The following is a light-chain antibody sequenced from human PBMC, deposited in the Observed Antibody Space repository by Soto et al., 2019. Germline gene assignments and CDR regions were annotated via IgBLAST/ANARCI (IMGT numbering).Light chain of an antibody. Sequence: QSVLTQPASVSGSPGQSITISCTGTSSDVGGYDYVSWYQQHPGKVPKLMVFEVTNRPSGVSNRFSGSKSGNTASLTISGLQAEDEADYYCSSHTSTSTVVFGGGTKLTVL. CDR3: SSHTSTSTVV. CDR2: EVT. J-gene: IGLJ2*01. V-gene: IGLV2-14*01. CDR1: SSDVGGYDY.